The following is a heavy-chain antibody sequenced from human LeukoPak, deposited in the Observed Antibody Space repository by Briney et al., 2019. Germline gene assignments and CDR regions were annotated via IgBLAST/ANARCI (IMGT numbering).Heavy chain of an antibody. CDR2: INHSGST. D-gene: IGHD3-10*01. J-gene: IGHJ4*02. V-gene: IGHV4-34*01. Sequence: SETLSLTCAVYGGSFSGYYWSWIRQPPGKGLEWIGEINHSGSTNYNPSLKSRVTISVDTSKNQFSLKLSSVTAADTAVYYCARGPPKLLWFGEPRAYYFDYWGQGTLVTVSS. CDR3: ARGPPKLLWFGEPRAYYFDY. CDR1: GGSFSGYY.